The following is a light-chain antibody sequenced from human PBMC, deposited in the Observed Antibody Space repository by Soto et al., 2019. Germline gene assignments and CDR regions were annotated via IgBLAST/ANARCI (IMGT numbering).Light chain of an antibody. CDR3: QAWDSSTVV. J-gene: IGLJ2*01. CDR1: SSDVGRYNY. Sequence: QSALTQPPSASGSLGQSVTIPCTGTSSDVGRYNYVSWYQQHPGKVPKLLIYEVSNRPSGVPERFSGSNSGNTATLTISGTQAMDEADYYCQAWDSSTVVFGGGTKVTVL. CDR2: EVS. V-gene: IGLV2-8*01.